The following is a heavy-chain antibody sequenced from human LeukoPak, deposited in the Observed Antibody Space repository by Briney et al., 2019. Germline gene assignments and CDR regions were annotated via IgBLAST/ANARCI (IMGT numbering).Heavy chain of an antibody. Sequence: ASVNVSCKASGYTLTKNYLHWVRPAPGQGLEWMGMIYPRDGSTSYAKNFQGRVTVTRDTTTTTVHMELRGLRSEDTAVYYCARDQEGFDYWGQGTVVTVYS. CDR1: GYTLTKNY. J-gene: IGHJ4*02. V-gene: IGHV1-46*01. CDR2: IYPRDGST. CDR3: ARDQEGFDY.